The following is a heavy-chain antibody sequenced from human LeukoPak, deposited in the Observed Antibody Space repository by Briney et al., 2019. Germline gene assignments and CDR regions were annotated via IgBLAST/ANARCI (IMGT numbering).Heavy chain of an antibody. CDR2: IYSGGST. CDR1: GFTFSTYA. D-gene: IGHD3-22*01. V-gene: IGHV3-53*01. J-gene: IGHJ4*02. CDR3: ARSVYDSSGYDY. Sequence: PGGSLRLSCAASGFTFSTYAMSWVRQAPGKGLEWVAVIYSGGSTYYADSVKGRFTISRDNSKNTLYLQMNSLRAEDTAVYYCARSVYDSSGYDYWGQGTLVTVSS.